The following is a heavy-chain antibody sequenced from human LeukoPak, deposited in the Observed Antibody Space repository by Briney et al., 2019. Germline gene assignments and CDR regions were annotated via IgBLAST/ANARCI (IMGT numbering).Heavy chain of an antibody. Sequence: GESLKISCKGSGYSFNTYWIGWVRQMPGKGLEWMGIIYPGDSDTGYSPSFQGQVIMSADKSINTAYLQWNSLKASDTAMYYCARRKGCSSTSCPPDYWGQGTLVTVSS. CDR2: IYPGDSDT. J-gene: IGHJ4*02. D-gene: IGHD2-2*01. CDR1: GYSFNTYW. V-gene: IGHV5-51*01. CDR3: ARRKGCSSTSCPPDY.